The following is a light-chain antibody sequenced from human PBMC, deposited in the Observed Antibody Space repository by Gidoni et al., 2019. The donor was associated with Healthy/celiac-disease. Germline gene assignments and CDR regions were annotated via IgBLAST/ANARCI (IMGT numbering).Light chain of an antibody. V-gene: IGKV2-28*01. CDR3: MQALQTPRT. CDR1: QSLLHSNGYNY. CDR2: LGS. Sequence: DIVMTQSSRSLPVTPGEPASISCRSSQSLLHSNGYNYLDWYLQKPGQSPQLLIYLGSNRASGVPDRFSGSGSGTDFTLKISRVEAEDVGVYYCMQALQTPRTFGQGTKVEIK. J-gene: IGKJ1*01.